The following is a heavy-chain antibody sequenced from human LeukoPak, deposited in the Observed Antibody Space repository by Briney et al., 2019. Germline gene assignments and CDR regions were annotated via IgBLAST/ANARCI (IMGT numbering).Heavy chain of an antibody. Sequence: ASVKVSCKASGYTFTGYYMHWVRQAPGQGLEWMGWINPNRGGTDYAQKFQGRVTMTRATSISTAYMELSRLRSDDTAVYYCARGRGITMVRGVVDYWGQGTLVTVSS. CDR1: GYTFTGYY. CDR2: INPNRGGT. V-gene: IGHV1-2*02. CDR3: ARGRGITMVRGVVDY. J-gene: IGHJ4*02. D-gene: IGHD3-10*01.